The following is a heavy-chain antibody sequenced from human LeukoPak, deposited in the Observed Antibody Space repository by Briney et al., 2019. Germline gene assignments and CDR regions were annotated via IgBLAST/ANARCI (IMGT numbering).Heavy chain of an antibody. D-gene: IGHD3-9*01. V-gene: IGHV4-59*08. CDR1: GYTISSGYY. Sequence: PPETLSLTCTVSGYTISSGYYWGRIRQPPGKGLEWIGYVSYSGNTNFNPSLKSRVTISVDTSKNQFSLKLSSVTAADTAAYYCARHIAPSLVAPDDAFDIWGQGTMVTVSS. CDR3: ARHIAPSLVAPDDAFDI. J-gene: IGHJ3*02. CDR2: VSYSGNT.